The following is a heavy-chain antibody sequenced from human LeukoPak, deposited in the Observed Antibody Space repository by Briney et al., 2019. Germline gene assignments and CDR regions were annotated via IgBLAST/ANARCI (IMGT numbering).Heavy chain of an antibody. Sequence: SETLSLTCTVSGGSISSYYWSWIRQPPGKGLEWIGYIYYSGSTNYNPSLKSRVTISVDTSKNQFSLKLSSVTAADTAVYYCARLGDYYYYGMDVWGQGTTVTVSS. CDR1: GGSISSYY. CDR2: IYYSGST. J-gene: IGHJ6*02. CDR3: ARLGDYYYYGMDV. V-gene: IGHV4-59*08. D-gene: IGHD2-21*01.